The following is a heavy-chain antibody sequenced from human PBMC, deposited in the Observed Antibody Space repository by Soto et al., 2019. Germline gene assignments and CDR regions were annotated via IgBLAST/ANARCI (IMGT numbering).Heavy chain of an antibody. J-gene: IGHJ6*02. V-gene: IGHV3-21*01. CDR1: GFTFSSYS. Sequence: GGSLRLSCAASGFTFSSYSMNWVRQAPGKGLEWVSSISSSSSYIYYADSVKGRFTISRDNAKNSLYLQMNSLRAEDTAVYYCAREGYLVDYCYYGMDVWGQGTTVTVSS. CDR3: AREGYLVDYCYYGMDV. D-gene: IGHD3-9*01. CDR2: ISSSSSYI.